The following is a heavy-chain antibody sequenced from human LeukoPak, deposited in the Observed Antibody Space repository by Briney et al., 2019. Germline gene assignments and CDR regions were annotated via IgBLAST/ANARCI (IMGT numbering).Heavy chain of an antibody. D-gene: IGHD1-26*01. CDR2: IYYSGST. V-gene: IGHV4-59*01. CDR1: VGSISIYF. CDR3: ARDQRGWSGSYGAFDI. J-gene: IGHJ3*02. Sequence: KSSEALSLTCIVPVGSISIYFRSCIRQPPGGGPAWIAYIYYSGSTNYNPSLKSRVTISVDTSKNQFSLKLSSVTAADTAVYYCARDQRGWSGSYGAFDIWGQGTMVTVSS.